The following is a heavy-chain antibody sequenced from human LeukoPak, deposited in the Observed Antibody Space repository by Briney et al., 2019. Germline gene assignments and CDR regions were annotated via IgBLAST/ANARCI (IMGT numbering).Heavy chain of an antibody. CDR1: GGSFSGYY. D-gene: IGHD3-22*01. CDR3: VTYYFDSSGPKKNY. J-gene: IGHJ4*02. CDR2: INHSGST. Sequence: SETLSLTCAVYGGSFSGYYWSWIRQPPGKGLEWIGEINHSGSTKYNPSLKSRVTISVDTSKEQFSLKLSSVTAADTAVYCCVTYYFDSSGPKKNYWGQGTLVTVSS. V-gene: IGHV4-34*01.